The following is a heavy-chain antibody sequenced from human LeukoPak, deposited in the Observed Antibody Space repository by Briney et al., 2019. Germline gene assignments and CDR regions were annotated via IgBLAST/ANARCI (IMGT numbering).Heavy chain of an antibody. V-gene: IGHV3-7*01. J-gene: IGHJ6*03. CDR1: GFTFSSYW. Sequence: GGSLRLSCAASGFTFSSYWMSWVRQAPGKGLEWVANIKQDGSEKYYVDSVKGRFTISRDNAKNSLYLQMNSLRAEDTAVYYCASTPGYQINYYYYMDVWGKGTTVTVSS. CDR3: ASTPGYQINYYYYMDV. CDR2: IKQDGSEK. D-gene: IGHD2-2*01.